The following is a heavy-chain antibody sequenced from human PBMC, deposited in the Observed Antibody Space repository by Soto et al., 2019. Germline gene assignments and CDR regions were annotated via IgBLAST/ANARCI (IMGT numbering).Heavy chain of an antibody. V-gene: IGHV3-21*01. J-gene: IGHJ3*02. CDR1: GFTVNSND. CDR3: ARDGTVVAATGLAFDI. D-gene: IGHD2-15*01. CDR2: ISGSST. Sequence: GGSLRLSCAASGFTVNSNDMSWIRQAPGKGLEWVSSISGSSTYYADSVKGRFTISRDNAKNSLYLQMNSLRAEDTAVYYCARDGTVVAATGLAFDIWGQGTMVTVSS.